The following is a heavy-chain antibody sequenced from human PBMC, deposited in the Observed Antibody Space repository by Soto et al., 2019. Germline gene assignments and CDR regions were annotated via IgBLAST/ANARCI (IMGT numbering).Heavy chain of an antibody. CDR2: ISSSSSTI. J-gene: IGHJ4*02. CDR3: ARDLYSSSWYGGYFDY. Sequence: PGGSLRLSCAASGFTFSSYSMNWVRQAPGKGLEWVSYISSSSSTIYYADSVKGRFTISRDNAKNSLYLQMNSLRDEDTAVYYCARDLYSSSWYGGYFDYWGQGTLVTVSS. D-gene: IGHD6-13*01. CDR1: GFTFSSYS. V-gene: IGHV3-48*02.